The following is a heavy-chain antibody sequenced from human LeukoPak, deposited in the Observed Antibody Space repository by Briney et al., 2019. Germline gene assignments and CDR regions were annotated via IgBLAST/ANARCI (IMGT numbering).Heavy chain of an antibody. D-gene: IGHD3-22*01. CDR2: ISAYNGKT. V-gene: IGHV1-18*01. J-gene: IGHJ4*02. Sequence: ASVKVSCKASGYTFTSYGISWVRQAPGQGLEWMGWISAYNGKTNYAQKLQGRVTMTTDTSTSTAYMELRSLRSDDTAVYYCARSPRYYDSSGYYSTSLTSRRYYFDYWGQGTLVTVSS. CDR1: GYTFTSYG. CDR3: ARSPRYYDSSGYYSTSLTSRRYYFDY.